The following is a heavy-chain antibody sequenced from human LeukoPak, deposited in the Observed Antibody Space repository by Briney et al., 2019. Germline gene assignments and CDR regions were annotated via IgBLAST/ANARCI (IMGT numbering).Heavy chain of an antibody. CDR3: ARSPRDYGDYLRSRPYYFDY. D-gene: IGHD4-17*01. Sequence: SETLSLTCTVSGGSISSSSYYWGWIRQPPGKGLEWIGSIYYSGSIYYNPSLKSRVTISVDTSKNQFSLKLSSVTAADTAVYYCARSPRDYGDYLRSRPYYFDYWGQGTLVTVSS. J-gene: IGHJ4*02. V-gene: IGHV4-39*01. CDR2: IYYSGSI. CDR1: GGSISSSSYY.